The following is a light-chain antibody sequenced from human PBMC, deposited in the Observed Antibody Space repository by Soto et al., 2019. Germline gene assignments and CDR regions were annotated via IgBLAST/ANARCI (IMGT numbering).Light chain of an antibody. Sequence: DSFMTQSRDPVCLSLGETSTITCKSSQRVVSAYKNRNSLAWYQQTPGQRPRLLIYWESARASGVPARFSGSGSGTAFTLTISNLQAEDVAVYYCQQFLSRPRTSGKGTRWIS. V-gene: IGKV4-1*01. CDR3: QQFLSRPRT. CDR2: WES. CDR1: QRVVSAYKNRNS. J-gene: IGKJ1*01.